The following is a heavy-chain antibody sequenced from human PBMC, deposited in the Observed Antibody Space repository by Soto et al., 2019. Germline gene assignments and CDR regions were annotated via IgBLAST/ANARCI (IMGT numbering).Heavy chain of an antibody. Sequence: GESLKISCKGSGYSFTSYWIGWVRQMPGKGLEWMGIIYPGDSDTRYSPSFQGQVTISADKSISTAYLQWSSLKASDTAMYYCASRTIFGVVHESSGAFDIWGQGTMVTVSS. CDR1: GYSFTSYW. V-gene: IGHV5-51*01. CDR2: IYPGDSDT. CDR3: ASRTIFGVVHESSGAFDI. D-gene: IGHD3-3*01. J-gene: IGHJ3*02.